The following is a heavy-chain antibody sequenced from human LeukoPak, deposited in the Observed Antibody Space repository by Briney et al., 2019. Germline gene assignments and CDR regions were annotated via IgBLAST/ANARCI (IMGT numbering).Heavy chain of an antibody. CDR3: ARRPPGIAAKRRLYYFDY. CDR1: GGSFSGYY. Sequence: SETLSLTCAVYGGSFSGYYWSWIRQPPGKGLEWIGEINHSGSTTYNPSRKRRVTISVDTSKTQFSLKLSSVPAADTAVYYCARRPPGIAAKRRLYYFDYWGQGTLVTVSS. D-gene: IGHD6-13*01. CDR2: INHSGST. V-gene: IGHV4-34*01. J-gene: IGHJ4*02.